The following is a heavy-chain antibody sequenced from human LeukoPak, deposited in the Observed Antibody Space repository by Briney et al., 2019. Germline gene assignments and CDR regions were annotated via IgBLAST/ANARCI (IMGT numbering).Heavy chain of an antibody. CDR2: ISYDGSNK. CDR3: AKEISVAGSGEYAFDI. CDR1: GFTFTSYG. Sequence: GGSLRLSCAASGFTFTSYGMHWVRQAPGKGLEWVAVISYDGSNKYYADSVKGRFTISRDNSKNMLYLQMNSLRAEDTAVYYCAKEISVAGSGEYAFDIWGQGTMVTVSS. D-gene: IGHD6-19*01. V-gene: IGHV3-30*18. J-gene: IGHJ3*02.